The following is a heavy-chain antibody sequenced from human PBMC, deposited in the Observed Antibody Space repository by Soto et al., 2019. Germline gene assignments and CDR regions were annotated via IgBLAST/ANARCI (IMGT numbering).Heavy chain of an antibody. CDR2: ISAYNGNT. CDR1: GYTFTSYG. Sequence: ASVKVSCKASGYTFTSYGIRWVRQAPGQGLEWMGWISAYNGNTNYAQKLQGRVTMTTDTSTSTAYMELRSLRSDDTAVYYCARTGQWLVRGACDIWGQGTMVTVSS. V-gene: IGHV1-18*01. J-gene: IGHJ3*02. CDR3: ARTGQWLVRGACDI. D-gene: IGHD6-19*01.